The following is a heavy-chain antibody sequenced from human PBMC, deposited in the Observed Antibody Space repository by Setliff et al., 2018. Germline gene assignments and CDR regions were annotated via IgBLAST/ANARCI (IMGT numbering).Heavy chain of an antibody. CDR3: ARTTGYRLEGDFDY. Sequence: GGSLRLSCAASGFTFSSYAITWVRQAPGKGLEWVSMISGSAQTTYYADSVKGRFTISRDNAKNTLFLQMTSLRAEDTAIYYCARTTGYRLEGDFDYWGQGTLVTVSS. V-gene: IGHV3-23*01. J-gene: IGHJ4*02. CDR2: ISGSAQTT. D-gene: IGHD1-1*01. CDR1: GFTFSSYA.